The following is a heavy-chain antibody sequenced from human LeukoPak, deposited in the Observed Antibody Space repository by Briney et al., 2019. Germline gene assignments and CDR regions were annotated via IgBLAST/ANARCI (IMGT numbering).Heavy chain of an antibody. Sequence: GGSLRLSCAASGFTFSNAWMSWVRQAPGKGLEWVGRINSDGSSTSYADSVKGRFTISRDNAKNTLYLQMNSLRAEDTAVYYCARDRLDIVVVPAVMGGNWFDPWGQGTLVTVSS. CDR2: INSDGSST. CDR1: GFTFSNAW. D-gene: IGHD2-2*03. J-gene: IGHJ5*02. CDR3: ARDRLDIVVVPAVMGGNWFDP. V-gene: IGHV3-74*01.